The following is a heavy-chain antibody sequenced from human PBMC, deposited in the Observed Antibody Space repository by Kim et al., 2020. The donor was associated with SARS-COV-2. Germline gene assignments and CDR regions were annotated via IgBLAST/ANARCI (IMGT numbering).Heavy chain of an antibody. CDR1: GYTFTSYY. CDR3: ASSVFEGNLTIAAAGTSFDY. CDR2: INTSGGST. D-gene: IGHD6-13*01. V-gene: IGHV1-46*01. J-gene: IGHJ4*02. Sequence: ASVKVSCKASGYTFTSYYMHWVRQAPGQGLEWMGIINTSGGSTSYAQKFQGRVTMTRDTSTSTVYMELSSLRSEDTAVYYCASSVFEGNLTIAAAGTSFDYCGQGTLVTVSS.